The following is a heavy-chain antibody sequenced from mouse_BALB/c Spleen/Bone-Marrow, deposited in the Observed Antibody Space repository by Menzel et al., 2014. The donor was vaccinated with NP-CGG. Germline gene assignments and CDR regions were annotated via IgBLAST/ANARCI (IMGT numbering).Heavy chain of an antibody. CDR2: IDPENGDT. CDR1: GFNIKDYY. Sequence: VQLKQSGAELVRSGASVKLSCTASGFNIKDYYMHWVKQRPEQGLEWIGWIDPENGDTEYALKFQGKATMTADTSSNTAFLQLSSLTSEDAAVYCCNEGYGNYGYWGQGATLTVSS. D-gene: IGHD2-10*02. J-gene: IGHJ2*01. CDR3: NEGYGNYGY. V-gene: IGHV14-4*02.